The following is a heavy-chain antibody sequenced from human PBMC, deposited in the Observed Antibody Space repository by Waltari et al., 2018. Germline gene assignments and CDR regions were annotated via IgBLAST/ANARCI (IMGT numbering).Heavy chain of an antibody. CDR3: ARESGWIYYYYGMDV. CDR1: GFTFSSCW. Sequence: EVQLVESGAGLFQLGWSLRLSCAACGFTFSSCWMRSVRQAPGTGLEWVGNRKQDGSEKYYVDSVKGRFTISRDNAKNSLYLQMNSRRAEDTAVYYCARESGWIYYYYGMDVWGQGTTVTVSS. J-gene: IGHJ6*02. D-gene: IGHD6-19*01. V-gene: IGHV3-7*01. CDR2: RKQDGSEK.